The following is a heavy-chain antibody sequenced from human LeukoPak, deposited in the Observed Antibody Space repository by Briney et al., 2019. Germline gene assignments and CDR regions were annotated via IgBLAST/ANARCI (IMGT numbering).Heavy chain of an antibody. CDR1: GGTFSSYA. Sequence: GASVKVSCKASGGTFSSYAISWVRQAPGQGLEWMGRIIPILGIANYAQKFQGRVTITADKSTSTAYMELSSLRSEDTAVYYCARGGGYDSAKLYYYYGMDVWGQGTTVTVSS. V-gene: IGHV1-69*04. CDR2: IIPILGIA. J-gene: IGHJ6*02. D-gene: IGHD5-12*01. CDR3: ARGGGYDSAKLYYYYGMDV.